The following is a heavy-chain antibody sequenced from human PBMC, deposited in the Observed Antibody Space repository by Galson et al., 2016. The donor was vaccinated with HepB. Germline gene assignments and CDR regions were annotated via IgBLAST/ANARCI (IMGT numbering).Heavy chain of an antibody. V-gene: IGHV3-53*01. CDR3: ATATNFYLYYGMDV. J-gene: IGHJ6*02. CDR2: ISSGGTT. CDR1: GFTVSSNY. Sequence: SLRLSCAASGFTVSSNYMNWVRQTPGKGLEWVSFISSGGTTYHAGSVKGRFTISRDKSKNTLYLQMNSLRSEDTAVYYCATATNFYLYYGMDVWGQGTTVIVSS.